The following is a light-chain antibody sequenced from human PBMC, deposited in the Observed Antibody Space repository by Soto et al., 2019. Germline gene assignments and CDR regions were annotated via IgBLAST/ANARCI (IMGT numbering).Light chain of an antibody. J-gene: IGKJ5*01. V-gene: IGKV3-20*01. Sequence: EIVLTQSPGTLSLSPGERATLSCRASQSVSSSYLAWYQQKPGQAPMLLIYGASSRSTGIPDRFSGSGAWTDFTITISRLEPEDFAVYYCQQYGSSPPITFGQGTRLEIK. CDR3: QQYGSSPPIT. CDR2: GAS. CDR1: QSVSSSY.